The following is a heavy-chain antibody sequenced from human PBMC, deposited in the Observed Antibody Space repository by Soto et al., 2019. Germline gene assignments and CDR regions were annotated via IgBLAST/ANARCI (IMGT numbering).Heavy chain of an antibody. D-gene: IGHD5-12*01. J-gene: IGHJ6*02. CDR1: AYNFAGYW. V-gene: IGHV5-51*01. CDR2: IFPGDSDT. Sequence: GEYLKISCTTPAYNFAGYWIGWLRQMPVKGTEWMGIIFPGDSDTKYSPSFQGQVIISADKSIRTAYLQWSSLKASDTAIYYCARQSGMDVWGQGTTVTVSS. CDR3: ARQSGMDV.